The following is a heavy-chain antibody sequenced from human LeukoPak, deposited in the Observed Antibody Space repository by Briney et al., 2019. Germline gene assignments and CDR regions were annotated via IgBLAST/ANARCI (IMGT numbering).Heavy chain of an antibody. Sequence: ASVKVSCKASGYTTAYFLHWVRQAPGPGLDWMGWIRPDNGGTNYAQKFQGRVTLTWDTSINTVYMELKGLRPDDTAIYYCTRDISGANFDYWGQGTLVTVSS. CDR3: TRDISGANFDY. J-gene: IGHJ4*02. D-gene: IGHD1-26*01. CDR1: GYTTAYF. CDR2: IRPDNGGT. V-gene: IGHV1-2*02.